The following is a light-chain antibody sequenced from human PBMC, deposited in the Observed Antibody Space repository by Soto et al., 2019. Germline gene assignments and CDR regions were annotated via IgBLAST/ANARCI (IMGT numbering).Light chain of an antibody. CDR3: QQSYSTPSIT. V-gene: IGKV1-39*01. CDR2: AAS. CDR1: QSISSY. J-gene: IGKJ5*01. Sequence: DIQMTQSPSSLSASVGDRVTITCRASQSISSYLNWYQQKPGKAPKLLIYAASSLQSGVPSRFSGSGSGTDITLTISSLQPEDFATYYCQQSYSTPSITFGQGTRLEIK.